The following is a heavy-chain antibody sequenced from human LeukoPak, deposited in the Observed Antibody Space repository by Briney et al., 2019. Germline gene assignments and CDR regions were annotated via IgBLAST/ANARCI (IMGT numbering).Heavy chain of an antibody. CDR2: IIPIFGTA. J-gene: IGHJ4*02. V-gene: IGHV1-69*13. CDR3: ARDDVVIGSHYDY. CDR1: GGTFSSYA. D-gene: IGHD2-21*01. Sequence: VASVKVSCKASGGTFSSYAISWVRQAPGQGLEWMGGIIPIFGTANYAQKFQGRVTITADESTSTAYMELSSLRSEDTAVYYCARDDVVIGSHYDYWGQGTLVTVSS.